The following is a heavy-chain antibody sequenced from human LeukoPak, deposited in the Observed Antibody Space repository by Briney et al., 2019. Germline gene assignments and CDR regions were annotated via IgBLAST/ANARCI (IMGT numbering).Heavy chain of an antibody. CDR3: ARISSYDSGSYYRYLDY. D-gene: IGHD3-10*01. J-gene: IGHJ4*02. CDR2: IKGDGRQT. CDR1: GFTFSSHW. V-gene: IGHV3-7*01. Sequence: PGGSLRLSCAASGFTFSSHWMSWVRQAPGKGLEWVANIKGDGRQTFYVDSVRGRFTISRDNAENRLYLQLTNLRVDDTAVYYCARISSYDSGSYYRYLDYWGQGTLVTVSS.